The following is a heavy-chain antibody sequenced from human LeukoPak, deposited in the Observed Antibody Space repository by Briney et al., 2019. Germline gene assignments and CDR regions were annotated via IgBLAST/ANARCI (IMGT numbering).Heavy chain of an antibody. Sequence: PSETLSLTCAVYGESFSGYYWTWIRQPPGKGLEWIGQIHYSGGINYSPSLKSPVTISVDTSKNQFSLKLSSVTAADTAVYYCARVVSAAPYYYYYYMDVWGKGTTVTVSS. D-gene: IGHD2-2*01. CDR3: ARVVSAAPYYYYYYMDV. V-gene: IGHV4-34*01. J-gene: IGHJ6*03. CDR2: IHYSGGI. CDR1: GESFSGYY.